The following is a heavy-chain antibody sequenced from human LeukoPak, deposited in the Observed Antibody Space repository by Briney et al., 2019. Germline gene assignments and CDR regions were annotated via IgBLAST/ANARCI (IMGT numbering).Heavy chain of an antibody. Sequence: SETLSLTCTVSGGSISSYYWSWIRQPPGKGLEWIGYIYYSGSTNYNPSLKSRVTISVDTSKNQFSLKLSSVTAADTAKYYCATDKGPYSGSWYPNWFDPWGQGTLVTVSS. D-gene: IGHD6-13*01. J-gene: IGHJ5*02. V-gene: IGHV4-59*12. CDR3: ATDKGPYSGSWYPNWFDP. CDR1: GGSISSYY. CDR2: IYYSGST.